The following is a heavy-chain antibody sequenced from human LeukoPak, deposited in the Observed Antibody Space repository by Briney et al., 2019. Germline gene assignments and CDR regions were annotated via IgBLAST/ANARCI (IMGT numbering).Heavy chain of an antibody. CDR1: GFTFSDYW. J-gene: IGHJ4*02. Sequence: GGSLRLSCAASGFTFSDYWMSWVRQAQGKGLEWVANIKQDGSEKHYVDSAKGRFTISRDNAKNSLYLQMNSLRAEDTAVYYCARDLYGDYSPFDYWGQGTLVTVSS. V-gene: IGHV3-7*04. CDR3: ARDLYGDYSPFDY. CDR2: IKQDGSEK. D-gene: IGHD4-17*01.